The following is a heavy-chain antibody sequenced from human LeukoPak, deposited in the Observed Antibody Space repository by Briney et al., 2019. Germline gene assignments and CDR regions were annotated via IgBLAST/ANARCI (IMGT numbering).Heavy chain of an antibody. J-gene: IGHJ3*02. CDR3: ARDDSSGYAAFDI. Sequence: SVKVSCKASGGTFSSYAISWVRQAPGQGREWMGGIIPIFGTANYAQKFQGRVTITTDESTSTAYMELSSLRSEDTAVYYCARDDSSGYAAFDIWGQGTMVTVSS. CDR2: IIPIFGTA. CDR1: GGTFSSYA. D-gene: IGHD3-22*01. V-gene: IGHV1-69*05.